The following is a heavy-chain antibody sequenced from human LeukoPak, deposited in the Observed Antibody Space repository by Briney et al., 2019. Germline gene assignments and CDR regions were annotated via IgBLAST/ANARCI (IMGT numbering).Heavy chain of an antibody. Sequence: SETLSLTCTVSGGSISSYYWSWIRQPPGKGLEWIGYIYNSGSTNYNPSLKSRVTISTDMSKNQFSLKLTSVTAADTAVYYCARQTFGVLYFDSWGQGTLAIVSS. J-gene: IGHJ4*02. V-gene: IGHV4-59*08. CDR1: GGSISSYY. CDR3: ARQTFGVLYFDS. CDR2: IYNSGST. D-gene: IGHD3-10*01.